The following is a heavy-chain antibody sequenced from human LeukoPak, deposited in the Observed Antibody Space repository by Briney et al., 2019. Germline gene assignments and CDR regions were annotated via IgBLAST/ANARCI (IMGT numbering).Heavy chain of an antibody. CDR3: ARGGLLWFGGLSGDYYYMDV. V-gene: IGHV4-34*01. D-gene: IGHD3-10*01. CDR1: GESFSSYY. Sequence: PSETLSLTCVVYGESFSSYYWTWIRQPPGKGLEWIGDINHSGSTNCNPSLKSRVTISVDTSKNQFSLKLSSVTAADTAVYYCARGGLLWFGGLSGDYYYMDVWGKGTTVTVSS. J-gene: IGHJ6*03. CDR2: INHSGST.